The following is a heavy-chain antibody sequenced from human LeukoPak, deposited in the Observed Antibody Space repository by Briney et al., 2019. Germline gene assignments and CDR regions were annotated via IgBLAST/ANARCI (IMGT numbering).Heavy chain of an antibody. Sequence: PGGSLRLSCAASGFTFSSYAMSWVRQAPGKGLELVSAISGSCGSTYYADSVKGRFTTSRDNSKNTLYLKMNSLRAEDTAVYYCAKVAGLAAPVDYWGQGTLVTVSS. CDR3: AKVAGLAAPVDY. D-gene: IGHD6-6*01. CDR2: ISGSCGST. CDR1: GFTFSSYA. V-gene: IGHV3-23*01. J-gene: IGHJ4*02.